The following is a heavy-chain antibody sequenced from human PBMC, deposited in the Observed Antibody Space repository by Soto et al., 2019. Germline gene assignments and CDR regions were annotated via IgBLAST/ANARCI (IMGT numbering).Heavy chain of an antibody. V-gene: IGHV3-23*01. CDR2: ISGSGGST. CDR1: GFTFSSYA. Sequence: GGSLRLSCAASGFTFSSYAMSWVRQAPGKGLEWVSAISGSGGSTYYADSVKGRFTISRDNSKNTLYLQMNSLRAEDTAVYYCATYYYDSSGCPDAFDIWGQGTMVTVSS. D-gene: IGHD3-22*01. J-gene: IGHJ3*02. CDR3: ATYYYDSSGCPDAFDI.